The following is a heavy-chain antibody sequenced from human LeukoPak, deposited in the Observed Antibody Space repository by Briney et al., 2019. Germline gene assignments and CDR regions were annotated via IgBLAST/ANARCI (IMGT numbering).Heavy chain of an antibody. D-gene: IGHD6-13*01. CDR2: INPSGGST. Sequence: ASVKVSCKASGYTFTSYYMHWVRQAPGQGLEWMGIINPSGGSTSYAQRFQGRVTMTRDTSTSTVYMELSSLRSEDTAVYYCAIDSSSWYVFDPWGQGTLVTVSS. V-gene: IGHV1-46*01. J-gene: IGHJ5*02. CDR1: GYTFTSYY. CDR3: AIDSSSWYVFDP.